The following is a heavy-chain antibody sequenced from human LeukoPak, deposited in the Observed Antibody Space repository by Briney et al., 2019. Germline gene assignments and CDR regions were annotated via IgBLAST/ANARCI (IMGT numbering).Heavy chain of an antibody. CDR3: ASPVYCGGDCPRHHDAFDI. D-gene: IGHD2-21*02. V-gene: IGHV3-33*01. J-gene: IGHJ3*02. CDR2: IWYDGSNK. CDR1: GFTFSSYG. Sequence: TGGSLRLSCAASGFTFSSYGMHWVRQAPGKGLEWVAVIWYDGSNKYYADSVKGRFTISRDNSKNTLYLQMNSLRAEDTAVYYCASPVYCGGDCPRHHDAFDIWGQGTMVTVSS.